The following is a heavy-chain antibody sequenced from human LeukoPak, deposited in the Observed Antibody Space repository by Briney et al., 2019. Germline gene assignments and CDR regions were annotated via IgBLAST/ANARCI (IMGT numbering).Heavy chain of an antibody. V-gene: IGHV3-30-3*01. D-gene: IGHD6-13*01. CDR1: GFTFSSYA. Sequence: GGSLRLSCAASGFTFSSYAMHWVRQAPGKGLEWVAVISYDGSNKYYADSVKGRFTISRDNSKNTLYLQMSSLRAEDTAVYYCARDGGAAAGIDYWGQGTLVTVSS. CDR2: ISYDGSNK. CDR3: ARDGGAAAGIDY. J-gene: IGHJ4*02.